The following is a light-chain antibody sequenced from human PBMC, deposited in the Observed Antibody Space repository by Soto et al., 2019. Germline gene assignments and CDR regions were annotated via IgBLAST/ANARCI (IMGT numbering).Light chain of an antibody. CDR3: HTRSNWPRT. V-gene: IGKV3-11*01. CDR1: QSIRTY. J-gene: IGKJ4*01. Sequence: EIVLTQSPATLSLFPGERATLSCRASQSIRTYLAWYQQKPGQAPRLLISNASNRATGIPARFSGSGSGTDFSITLSSLEAEDFAFYYCHTRSNWPRTFGGGTKVEIK. CDR2: NAS.